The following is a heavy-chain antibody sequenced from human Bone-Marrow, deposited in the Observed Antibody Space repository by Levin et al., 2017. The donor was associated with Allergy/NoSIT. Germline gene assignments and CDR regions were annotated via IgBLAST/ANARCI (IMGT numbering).Heavy chain of an antibody. V-gene: IGHV3-48*02. CDR1: GFSFSDFA. CDR2: IGSDPGTI. CDR3: ARVAARGASYYFFGMDV. Sequence: PGGSLRLSCAASGFSFSDFAMTWVRQVPGGGLEWVSYIGSDPGTIFYADSVRGRFTISRDNAKRSVFLQMSGLSDEDTAVYYCARVAARGASYYFFGMDVWGQGATVTVSS. D-gene: IGHD1-26*01. J-gene: IGHJ6*02.